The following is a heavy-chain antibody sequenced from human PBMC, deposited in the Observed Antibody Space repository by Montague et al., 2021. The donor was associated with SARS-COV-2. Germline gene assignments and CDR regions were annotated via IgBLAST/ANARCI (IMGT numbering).Heavy chain of an antibody. CDR3: ARAQKTISGMLIPPYYFDF. V-gene: IGHV4-4*02. CDR2: IYLSGGT. CDR1: GHSIWSRVW. D-gene: IGHD3-3*01. J-gene: IGHJ4*02. Sequence: SETLSLTCSVSGHSIWSRVWRTWVHQTPGKGLEWIGVIYLSGGTTYNPSLKSRVTISVDKSKNQFSLTLTSLTAADTAVYYCARAQKTISGMLIPPYYFDFWGQGTLVTVSS.